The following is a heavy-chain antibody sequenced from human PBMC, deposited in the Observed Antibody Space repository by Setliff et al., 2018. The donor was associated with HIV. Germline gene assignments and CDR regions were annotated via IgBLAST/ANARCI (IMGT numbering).Heavy chain of an antibody. D-gene: IGHD5-18*01. Sequence: LRLSCAASGFTFDDYGMSWVRQAPGKGLEWVSGINWNGGSTGYADSVKGRFTISRDNAKNSLYLQMNSLRAEDTALYYCAKSPDRYSPLDWFDPWGQGTLVTVSS. J-gene: IGHJ5*02. CDR2: INWNGGST. CDR3: AKSPDRYSPLDWFDP. V-gene: IGHV3-20*04. CDR1: GFTFDDYG.